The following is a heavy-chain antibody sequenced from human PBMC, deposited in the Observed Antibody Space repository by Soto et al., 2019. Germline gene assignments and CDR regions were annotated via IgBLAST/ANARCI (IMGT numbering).Heavy chain of an antibody. CDR1: VRYSSGYY. CDR3: ACSPTVIKLGYYYYGMDV. D-gene: IGHD3-22*01. V-gene: IGHV4-34*01. Sequence: PSESLCLTCAVYVRYSSGYYWSWIRHPPRKGLEWIGEINHSGSTNYNPSLKSRVTISVDTSKNQFSLKLSSVTAADTAVYYCACSPTVIKLGYYYYGMDVSGQGTTVTVS. J-gene: IGHJ6*02. CDR2: INHSGST.